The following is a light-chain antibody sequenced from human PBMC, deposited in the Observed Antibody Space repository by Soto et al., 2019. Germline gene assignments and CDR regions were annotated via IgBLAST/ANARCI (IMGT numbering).Light chain of an antibody. Sequence: EIVLTQSPGTLSLSPGERATISCRASQRVSSRYFAWFQQRPGQVPRLLIFGSSSRAPGIPDRFSGSGSGTDFTLTISRLEPEDFEVYHCQQYYHSPRTFGQGTKVEIK. CDR1: QRVSSRY. J-gene: IGKJ1*01. CDR2: GSS. CDR3: QQYYHSPRT. V-gene: IGKV3-20*01.